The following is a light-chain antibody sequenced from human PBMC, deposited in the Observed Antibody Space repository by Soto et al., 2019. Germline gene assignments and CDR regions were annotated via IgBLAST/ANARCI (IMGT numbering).Light chain of an antibody. CDR1: QSVSSN. Sequence: EIVMTQSPATLSVSPGERATLSCRASQSVSSNLAWYQQKPGQAPRLHICGASTRASGIPARFSGSGSGTEFTLTISSLQSEDFAVYCCQQYNNWPPYTFGQGTKREIK. J-gene: IGKJ2*01. CDR2: GAS. CDR3: QQYNNWPPYT. V-gene: IGKV3-15*01.